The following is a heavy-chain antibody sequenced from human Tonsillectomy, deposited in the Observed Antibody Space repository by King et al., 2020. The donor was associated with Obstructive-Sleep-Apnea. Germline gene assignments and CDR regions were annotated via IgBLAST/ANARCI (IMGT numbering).Heavy chain of an antibody. D-gene: IGHD3-3*01. CDR3: AKNFLEWLLGLDY. CDR2: ISGSGGST. CDR1: GFTFSSYA. Sequence: VQLVESGGGLVQPGGSLRLSCAASGFTFSSYAMSWVRQAPGKGLEWVSAISGSGGSTYYADSVKGRFPISRDNSKNTLYLQMNRLRAEDTAVYYCAKNFLEWLLGLDYWGQGTLVTVSS. V-gene: IGHV3-23*04. J-gene: IGHJ4*02.